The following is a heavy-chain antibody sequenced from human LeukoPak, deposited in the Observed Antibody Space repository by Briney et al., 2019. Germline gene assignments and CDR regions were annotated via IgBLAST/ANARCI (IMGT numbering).Heavy chain of an antibody. CDR1: GFTFSNYW. V-gene: IGHV3-7*01. Sequence: GSLRLSCAASGFTFSNYWTTWVRQAPGKGLEWVANIKQDGSQKYYVDSVKGRFTISRDNAKNSVYLQMNSLRAGDTAVYYCARIGYSSSCTDYWGQGTLVTVSS. D-gene: IGHD2-2*01. CDR2: IKQDGSQK. J-gene: IGHJ4*02. CDR3: ARIGYSSSCTDY.